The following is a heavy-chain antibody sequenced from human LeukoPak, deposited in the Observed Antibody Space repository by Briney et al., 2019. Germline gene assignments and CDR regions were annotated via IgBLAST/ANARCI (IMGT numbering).Heavy chain of an antibody. J-gene: IGHJ6*03. V-gene: IGHV3-21*01. CDR1: GFTFSSYS. CDR2: ISSSSSYI. D-gene: IGHD2-15*01. Sequence: PGGSLRLSCAASGFTFSSYSMNWVRQAPGKGLEWVSSISSSSSYIYYADSVKGRFTISRDNAKNSLYLQMNSPRAEDTAVYYCARVDCSGGSCYLSYYMDVWGKGTTVTVSS. CDR3: ARVDCSGGSCYLSYYMDV.